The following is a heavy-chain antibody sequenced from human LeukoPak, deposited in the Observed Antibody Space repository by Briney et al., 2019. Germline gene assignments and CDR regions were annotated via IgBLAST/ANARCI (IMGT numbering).Heavy chain of an antibody. J-gene: IGHJ6*03. V-gene: IGHV1-69*06. CDR2: IIPIFGTA. Sequence: SVKVSCKASGGTFSSYAISWVRQAPGQGLEWMGGIIPIFGTANYAQKFQGRVTITADKSTSTAYMQLSSLRSEDTAVYYCARSRTSAAGPLYYYYYMDVWGKGTTVTVSS. CDR3: ARSRTSAAGPLYYYYYMDV. CDR1: GGTFSSYA. D-gene: IGHD6-13*01.